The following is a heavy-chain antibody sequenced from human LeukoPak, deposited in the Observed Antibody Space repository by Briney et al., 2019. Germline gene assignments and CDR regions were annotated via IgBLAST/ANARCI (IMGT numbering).Heavy chain of an antibody. CDR1: GFTFNNYA. CDR3: VRGMTAPDC. J-gene: IGHJ4*02. CDR2: ISSGGATT. Sequence: GGSLRLSCAASGFTFNNYAMSWVRQAPGKGLEWASSISSGGATTWYADSAKGRFTISRDNSQSTLYLQMNGLRAEDTAVFYCVRGMTAPDCWGQGSLVTVSS. V-gene: IGHV3-23*01. D-gene: IGHD2-21*02.